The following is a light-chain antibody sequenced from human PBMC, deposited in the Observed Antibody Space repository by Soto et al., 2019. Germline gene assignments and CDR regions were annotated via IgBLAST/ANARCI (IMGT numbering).Light chain of an antibody. CDR1: SSDVGAYKY. CDR3: CSYTGRFYI. V-gene: IGLV2-11*01. J-gene: IGLJ1*01. CDR2: DVN. Sequence: QSALTQPRSVSGSPGQSVTISCTGTSSDVGAYKYVSWYQQHPGKAPKVIIFDVNERPSGVPGRFSGSKSGNTASLIISGLQTEDDADYYCCSYTGRFYIFGTGTKVTVL.